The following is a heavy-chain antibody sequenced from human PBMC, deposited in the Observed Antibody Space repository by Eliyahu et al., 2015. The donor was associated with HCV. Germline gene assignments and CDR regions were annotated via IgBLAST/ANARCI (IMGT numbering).Heavy chain of an antibody. D-gene: IGHD2-2*01. Sequence: QVHLQESGPGLVKPFSPLSLTCXVSGGSLSSGDXYWSWIRQHPGKGLEWIGYIYYSGSTNYNPSLKSRVTILVDASKNQFSLKLSSVTAADTAVYYCARAPLGYCSSTTCYRYFDLWGRGTLVTVSS. V-gene: IGHV4-31*03. J-gene: IGHJ2*01. CDR2: IYYSGST. CDR1: GGSLSSGDXY. CDR3: ARAPLGYCSSTTCYRYFDL.